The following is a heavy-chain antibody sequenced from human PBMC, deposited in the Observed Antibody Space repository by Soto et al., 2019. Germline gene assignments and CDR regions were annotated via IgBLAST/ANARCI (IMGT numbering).Heavy chain of an antibody. CDR2: INAGNGNT. V-gene: IGHV1-3*01. CDR1: GYTFTSYP. Sequence: QVQLVQSGAEVKKPGASVKVSCKASGYTFTSYPLHWVRQAPGQRLEWMGWINAGNGNTKYSQKFQGRVTITRDTSASTAYMELSSLRSEDTAVYYCARVVGEYPLVGVWFDPWGQGTLVTFSS. D-gene: IGHD2-2*01. CDR3: ARVVGEYPLVGVWFDP. J-gene: IGHJ5*02.